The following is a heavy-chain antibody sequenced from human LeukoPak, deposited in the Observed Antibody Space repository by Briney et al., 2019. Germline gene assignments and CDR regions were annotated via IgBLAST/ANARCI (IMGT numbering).Heavy chain of an antibody. J-gene: IGHJ4*02. CDR3: AKGSVEEYYDSSGYDFDY. CDR2: IKEDGGEK. D-gene: IGHD3-22*01. Sequence: GGSLRLSCAASGFTFSNYWMTWVRQAPVKGLEWVAHIKEDGGEKHYVDPVKGRFTISRDNAKNSLYLQMNSLRAEDTAVYYCAKGSVEEYYDSSGYDFDYWGQGTLVTVSS. CDR1: GFTFSNYW. V-gene: IGHV3-7*01.